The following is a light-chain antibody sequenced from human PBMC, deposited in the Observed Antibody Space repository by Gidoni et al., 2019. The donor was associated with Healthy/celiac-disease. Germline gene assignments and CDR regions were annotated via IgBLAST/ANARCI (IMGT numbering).Light chain of an antibody. Sequence: DLQLTPSPSFLSASVGDGVTITCRASQGISSYLAWYQQKPGKAPKLLIYDASTLQSGVPSRFSGSGSGTEFTLTISSLQPEDFATYYCQQLNSYTWTFXQXTKVEIK. V-gene: IGKV1-9*01. J-gene: IGKJ1*01. CDR3: QQLNSYTWT. CDR2: DAS. CDR1: QGISSY.